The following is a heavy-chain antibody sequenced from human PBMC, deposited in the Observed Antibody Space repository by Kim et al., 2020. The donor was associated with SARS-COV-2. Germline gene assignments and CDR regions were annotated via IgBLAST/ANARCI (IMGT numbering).Heavy chain of an antibody. CDR3: MKESGRPTYGAYYDD. Sequence: GGSLRLSCAASGFTFSSYGMQWVRQAPGKGLEWVAVISYDGSVQYYAHSVKGRFIISRDDSKDTLYLEMNSLRTEDTAVYYCMKESGRPTYGAYYDDWGQGALVTVSS. J-gene: IGHJ4*02. D-gene: IGHD3-10*01. CDR2: ISYDGSVQ. V-gene: IGHV3-30*18. CDR1: GFTFSSYG.